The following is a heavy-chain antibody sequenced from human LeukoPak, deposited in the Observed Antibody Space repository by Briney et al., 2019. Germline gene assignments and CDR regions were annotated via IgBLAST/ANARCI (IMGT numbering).Heavy chain of an antibody. D-gene: IGHD4-17*01. Sequence: SVKVSCKASGYTLTAYYIYWVRQAPGQGLEWMGRIIPILGIANYAQKFQGRVTITAGKSTSTAYMELSSLRSEDTAVYYCARDNGDYSDDYWGQGTLVTVSS. V-gene: IGHV1-69*04. CDR2: IIPILGIA. CDR1: GYTLTAYY. CDR3: ARDNGDYSDDY. J-gene: IGHJ4*02.